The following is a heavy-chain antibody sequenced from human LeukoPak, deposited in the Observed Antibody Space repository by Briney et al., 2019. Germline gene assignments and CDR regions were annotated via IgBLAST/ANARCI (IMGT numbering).Heavy chain of an antibody. J-gene: IGHJ4*02. CDR3: ARGDGYMIRD. CDR1: GFSFRSYW. D-gene: IGHD3-10*01. CDR2: INTDGTNT. Sequence: GGSLRLSCAASGFSFRSYWMHWVRQAPGKGLVWVSRINTDGTNTGYADSVKGRFTISRDNAKNTLYLQMNTLRVEDTAIYYCARGDGYMIRDWGQGTLVTVSP. V-gene: IGHV3-74*01.